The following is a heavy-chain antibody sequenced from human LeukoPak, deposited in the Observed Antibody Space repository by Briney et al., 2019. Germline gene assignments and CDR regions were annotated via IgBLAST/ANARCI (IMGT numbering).Heavy chain of an antibody. CDR3: AKDSIAVADYYFDY. Sequence: PGGSLRLSCAASGFTFSSYSMNWVRQAPGKGLEWVSLISGSDGGTYYADSVKGRFTISRDNSKNTLYLQMNSLRAEDTAVYYCAKDSIAVADYYFDYWGQGTLVTVSS. V-gene: IGHV3-23*01. CDR2: ISGSDGGT. CDR1: GFTFSSYS. D-gene: IGHD6-19*01. J-gene: IGHJ4*02.